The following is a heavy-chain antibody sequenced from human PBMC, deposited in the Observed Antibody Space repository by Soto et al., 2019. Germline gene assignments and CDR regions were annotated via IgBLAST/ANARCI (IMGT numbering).Heavy chain of an antibody. CDR2: ISDNGGST. D-gene: IGHD2-2*01. Sequence: GGSLRLSCAASGFTFINNAISWVRLAPEKGLEWVSTISDNGGSTDSADPVKGRFTISRDNSTKTLYLQMNSLRAEDTAVYYCAKGLVPAAKTSLNDYWGQGTLVTVSS. CDR3: AKGLVPAAKTSLNDY. J-gene: IGHJ4*02. CDR1: GFTFINNA. V-gene: IGHV3-23*01.